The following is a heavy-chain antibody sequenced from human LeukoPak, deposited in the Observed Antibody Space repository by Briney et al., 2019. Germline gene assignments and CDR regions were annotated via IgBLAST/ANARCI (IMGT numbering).Heavy chain of an antibody. Sequence: SETLSLTCAVYGGSFSGYYWSWIRQPPGKGLEWIGEINHSGSTNYNPSLKSRVTILVDTSKNQFSLKLSSVTAADTAVYYCARGALWDYVWGSYRYSFDYWGQGTLVTVSS. V-gene: IGHV4-34*01. CDR2: INHSGST. CDR1: GGSFSGYY. CDR3: ARGALWDYVWGSYRYSFDY. D-gene: IGHD3-16*02. J-gene: IGHJ4*02.